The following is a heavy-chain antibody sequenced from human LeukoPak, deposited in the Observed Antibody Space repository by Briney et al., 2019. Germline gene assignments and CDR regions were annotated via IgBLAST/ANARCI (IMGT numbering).Heavy chain of an antibody. V-gene: IGHV3-49*04. CDR1: GFTFGDYA. J-gene: IGHJ4*02. Sequence: GGSLRLSCTASGFTFGDYAMSWVRQAPGKGLEWVGFIRSKAYGGTTEYAASVKGRFTISRDDSKSIAYLQMNSLKTEDTAAYYCTRVGDYDFWSGRYYFDYWGQGTLVTVSS. CDR3: TRVGDYDFWSGRYYFDY. D-gene: IGHD3-3*01. CDR2: IRSKAYGGTT.